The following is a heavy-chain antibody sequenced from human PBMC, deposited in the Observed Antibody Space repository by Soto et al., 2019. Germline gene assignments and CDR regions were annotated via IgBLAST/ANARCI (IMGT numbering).Heavy chain of an antibody. V-gene: IGHV1-46*01. J-gene: IGHJ4*02. CDR2: INPGRGST. CDR3: ARISNSLPDY. CDR1: GYTFTNYH. Sequence: QVQLVQSGAEVKKPGASVKVSCKASGYTFTNYHIHWVRQAPGQGLEWMGIINPGRGSTTYAHKFQGRVTMTRDTSTSTVYIELDSLRSDDTAVYFCARISNSLPDYWGQGTLVTVSS. D-gene: IGHD1-1*01.